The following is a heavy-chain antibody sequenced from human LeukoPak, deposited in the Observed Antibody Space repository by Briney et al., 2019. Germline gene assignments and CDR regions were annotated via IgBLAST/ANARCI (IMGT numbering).Heavy chain of an antibody. D-gene: IGHD3-10*01. Sequence: SETLSLTCTVSGASISSYHWSWIWQPAGKGLEWIGRIYFSGYTNYNPSLKSRVTISVDTSKNQFSLKLSSVTAADTAVYYCARQVAVGLSGDYWGQGTLVPVSS. CDR2: IYFSGYT. J-gene: IGHJ4*02. CDR1: GASISSYH. CDR3: ARQVAVGLSGDY. V-gene: IGHV4-59*08.